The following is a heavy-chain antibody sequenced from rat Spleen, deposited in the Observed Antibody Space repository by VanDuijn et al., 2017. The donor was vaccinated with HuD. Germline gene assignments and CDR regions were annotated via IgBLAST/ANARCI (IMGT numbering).Heavy chain of an antibody. V-gene: IGHV5-17*01. D-gene: IGHD1-3*01. CDR3: ARGTRNYSTYGGFVY. Sequence: EVQLVESGGGLVQPGNSLKLSCAASGFTFSDYAMAWVRQFPKKGLEWVATIIYDGSNAYYRDSVKGRFIISRDNAKSTLYLQMDSLRSEDTATYYCARGTRNYSTYGGFVYWGQGTLVTVSS. CDR2: IIYDGSNA. CDR1: GFTFSDYA. J-gene: IGHJ3*01.